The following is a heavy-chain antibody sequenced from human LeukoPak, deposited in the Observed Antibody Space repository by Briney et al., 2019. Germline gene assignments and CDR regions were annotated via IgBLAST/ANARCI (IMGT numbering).Heavy chain of an antibody. CDR2: ISGSGGST. V-gene: IGHV3-23*01. Sequence: PGGSLRLSCAASGFTFSSYAMSWVRQAPGKGLEWVSAISGSGGSTYYADSVKGRFTISRDNSKNTLYLQMYSLRAEDTAVYYCAKDQDSSGYLGAAFDIWGQGTMVTDSS. CDR3: AKDQDSSGYLGAAFDI. CDR1: GFTFSSYA. J-gene: IGHJ3*02. D-gene: IGHD3-22*01.